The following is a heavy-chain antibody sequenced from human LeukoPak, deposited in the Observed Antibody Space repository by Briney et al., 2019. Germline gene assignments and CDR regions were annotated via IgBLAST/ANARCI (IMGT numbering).Heavy chain of an antibody. V-gene: IGHV3-30*18. J-gene: IGHJ3*02. CDR2: ISYDGSNK. Sequence: PGGSLRLSCAASGFTFSSYGMHWVRQAPGKGLEWVAVISYDGSNKYYADSVKGRFTISRDNSKNTPYLQMNSLRAEDTAVYYCANDHDLMDTAMVYGAFDIWGQGTMVTVSS. D-gene: IGHD5-18*01. CDR3: ANDHDLMDTAMVYGAFDI. CDR1: GFTFSSYG.